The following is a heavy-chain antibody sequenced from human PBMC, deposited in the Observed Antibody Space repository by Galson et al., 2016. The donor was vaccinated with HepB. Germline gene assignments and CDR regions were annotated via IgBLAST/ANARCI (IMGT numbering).Heavy chain of an antibody. CDR2: TYYRSKWYS. J-gene: IGHJ6*02. V-gene: IGHV6-1*01. CDR3: ERRTGNGFDV. D-gene: IGHD1-1*01. Sequence: CAISGDSVSSNSATWNWIRLSPSRGLEWLGRTYYRSKWYSDYALSVKSRITINADTSKSQFSRQLNSVTPEDTDVYYCERRTGNGFDVWGQGTTVTVSS. CDR1: GDSVSSNSAT.